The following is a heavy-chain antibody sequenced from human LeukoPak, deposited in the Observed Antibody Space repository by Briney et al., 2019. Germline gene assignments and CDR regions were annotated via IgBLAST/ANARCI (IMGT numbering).Heavy chain of an antibody. CDR2: IRSKAYGGTT. J-gene: IGHJ4*02. D-gene: IGHD5-12*01. Sequence: GGSLRLSCTASGFTFGDYAMSWFRQAPGKGLEWVGFIRSKAYGGTTEYAASVKGRFTISRDDSKSIAYLQMNSLKTEDTAVYYCTTDTPGYSGYDGMNYWGQGTLVTVSS. V-gene: IGHV3-49*03. CDR1: GFTFGDYA. CDR3: TTDTPGYSGYDGMNY.